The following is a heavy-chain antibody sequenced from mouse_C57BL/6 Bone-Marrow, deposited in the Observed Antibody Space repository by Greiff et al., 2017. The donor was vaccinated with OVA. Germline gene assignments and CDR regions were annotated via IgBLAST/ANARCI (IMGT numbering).Heavy chain of an antibody. J-gene: IGHJ2*01. CDR3: AREGLRSDY. Sequence: QVQLQQPGAELVMPGASVKLSCKASGYTFTSYWMHWVKQRPGQGLEWIGEIDPSDSYTNYNQKFKGKSTLTVDKSSSTAYMQLSSLTSEDSAVYYCAREGLRSDYWGQGTTLTVSS. D-gene: IGHD2-4*01. CDR2: IDPSDSYT. V-gene: IGHV1-69*01. CDR1: GYTFTSYW.